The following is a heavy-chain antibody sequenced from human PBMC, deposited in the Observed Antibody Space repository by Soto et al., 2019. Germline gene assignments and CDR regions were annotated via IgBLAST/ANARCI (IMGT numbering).Heavy chain of an antibody. J-gene: IGHJ4*02. CDR3: ARESEDLTSNFDY. V-gene: IGHV3-21*06. CDR2: ISSTTNYI. Sequence: EVQLVESGGGLVKPGGSLRLSCAASGFTFTRYSMNWVRQAPGKGLEWVSSISSTTNYIYYGDSMKGRFTISRDNAKNSLYLEMTSLRAEATAVYYSARESEDLTSNFDYWGQGTLVTVSS. CDR1: GFTFTRYS.